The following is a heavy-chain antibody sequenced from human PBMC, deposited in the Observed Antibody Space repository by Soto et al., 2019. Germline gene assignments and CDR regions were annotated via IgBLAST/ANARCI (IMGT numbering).Heavy chain of an antibody. CDR1: GGSFSGYY. CDR3: ATAIAASSHY. CDR2: INHSGST. D-gene: IGHD6-6*01. V-gene: IGHV4-34*01. J-gene: IGHJ4*02. Sequence: QVQLQQWGAGLLKPSETLSLTCAVYGGSFSGYYWSWIRQPPGKGLEWIGEINHSGSTNYNPSLKSRVTISVDTSKNQFSLKLSSVTAADTAVYYCATAIAASSHYWGQGTLVTVSS.